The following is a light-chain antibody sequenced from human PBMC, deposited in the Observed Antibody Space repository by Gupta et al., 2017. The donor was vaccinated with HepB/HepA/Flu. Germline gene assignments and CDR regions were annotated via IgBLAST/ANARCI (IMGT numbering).Light chain of an antibody. CDR3: AAWDDSLKAL. V-gene: IGLV1-44*01. J-gene: IGLJ1*01. CDR2: SNN. Sequence: QSVLTQPPSASGTPGQRVTISCSGSSSNIGSNTVNWYQQLPGTAPKLLIYSNNQRPSGVPDRVSGSKSGTSASLAISGLQSEDEADYYCAAWDDSLKALFGTGTKVTVL. CDR1: SSNIGSNT.